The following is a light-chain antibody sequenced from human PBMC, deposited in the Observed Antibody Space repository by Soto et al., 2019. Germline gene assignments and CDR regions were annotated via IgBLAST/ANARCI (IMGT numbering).Light chain of an antibody. Sequence: EILLTQSPSTLSLSPGERATLSCRASQSVSSYLAWYQQKPGQAPRLLSYDASIRAAGVPDRFTGSGSGTEFTLTISSLKSEDFAVYYCQQYNNWPRTFGQGTKVDI. V-gene: IGKV3-15*01. J-gene: IGKJ1*01. CDR1: QSVSSY. CDR3: QQYNNWPRT. CDR2: DAS.